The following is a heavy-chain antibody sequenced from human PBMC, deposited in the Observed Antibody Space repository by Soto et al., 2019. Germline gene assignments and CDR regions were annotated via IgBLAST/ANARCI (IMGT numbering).Heavy chain of an antibody. V-gene: IGHV4-34*01. D-gene: IGHD2-21*02. CDR2: INHSGFT. J-gene: IGHJ3*02. Sequence: SETLSLTCVVYGGSFSGYYWSWIRQPPGKGLDWIGEINHSGFTNYNPSLKSRVTISVDTSKNQFSLKLSSVTAADTAVYYCARGPLAYCGGDCYSGAFDIWGQGTMVTVSS. CDR3: ARGPLAYCGGDCYSGAFDI. CDR1: GGSFSGYY.